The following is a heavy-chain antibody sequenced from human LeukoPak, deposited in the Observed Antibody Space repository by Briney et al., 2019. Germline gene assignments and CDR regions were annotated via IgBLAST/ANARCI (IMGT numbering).Heavy chain of an antibody. Sequence: ASVKVSCKASGYTFTSYGISWVRQAPGQGREWMGWISAYNGNTNYAQKLQGRVTMTTDTSTSTAYMELRSLRSDDTAVYYCARDAPYYYDSSIMYYFDYWGQGTLVTVSS. D-gene: IGHD3-22*01. CDR1: GYTFTSYG. CDR2: ISAYNGNT. J-gene: IGHJ4*02. CDR3: ARDAPYYYDSSIMYYFDY. V-gene: IGHV1-18*01.